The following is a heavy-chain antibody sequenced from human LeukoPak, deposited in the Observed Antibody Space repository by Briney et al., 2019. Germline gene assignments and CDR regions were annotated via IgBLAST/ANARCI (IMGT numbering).Heavy chain of an antibody. CDR1: GLTFGEYA. J-gene: IGHJ4*02. D-gene: IGHD3-10*01. CDR3: VRDRHFYGSGILNY. Sequence: GGSLRLSCTGSGLTFGEYAMSWVRQAPGKGLEWVGIIKRKAWGETTEYAASVKGRFIISRDDSQSVAYLQMNSLKTEDTAVYYCVRDRHFYGSGILNYCGQGTLVTVSS. CDR2: IKRKAWGETT. V-gene: IGHV3-49*04.